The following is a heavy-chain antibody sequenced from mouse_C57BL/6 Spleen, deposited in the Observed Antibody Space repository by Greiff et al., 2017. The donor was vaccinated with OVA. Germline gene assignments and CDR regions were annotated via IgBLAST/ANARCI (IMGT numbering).Heavy chain of an antibody. V-gene: IGHV6-3*01. D-gene: IGHD4-1*01. CDR3: TLTGRFAY. J-gene: IGHJ3*01. CDR2: IRLKSDNYAT. Sequence: EVKLVESGGGLVQPGGSMKLSCVASGFTFSNYWMNWVRQSPEKGLEWVAQIRLKSDNYATHYAESVKGRFTISRDDSKSSVYLQMNNLRAEDTGIYYCTLTGRFAYWGQGTLVTVSA. CDR1: GFTFSNYW.